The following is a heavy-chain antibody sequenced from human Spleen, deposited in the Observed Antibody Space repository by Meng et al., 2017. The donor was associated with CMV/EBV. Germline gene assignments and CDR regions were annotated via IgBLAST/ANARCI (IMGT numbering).Heavy chain of an antibody. J-gene: IGHJ6*02. D-gene: IGHD3-3*01. CDR2: ISSSSSYI. CDR3: ARDGMAVEERFLEWLPYYYYGMDV. CDR1: GFTFSSYE. Sequence: GGSLRLSCAASGFTFSSYEMSWVRQAPGKGLEWVSSISSSSSYIYYADSVKGRFTISRDNAKNSLYLQMNSLRAEDTAVYYCARDGMAVEERFLEWLPYYYYGMDVWGQGTTVTVSS. V-gene: IGHV3-21*01.